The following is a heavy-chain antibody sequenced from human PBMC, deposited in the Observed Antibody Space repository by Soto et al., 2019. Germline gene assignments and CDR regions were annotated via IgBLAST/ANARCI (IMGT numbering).Heavy chain of an antibody. Sequence: EVQLLESGGDLVQRGGSLRLSCAASGFTFSGYGMSWVRQAPGKGLEGVSSITSSGSTTYYVDPVKGRFTSSRDNAKNTLYLQMNSLTVEGTAVYYCAKEQGRVAAALDYWGQGTLVTVSS. J-gene: IGHJ4*02. CDR1: GFTFSGYG. D-gene: IGHD6-13*01. V-gene: IGHV3-23*01. CDR3: AKEQGRVAAALDY. CDR2: ITSSGSTT.